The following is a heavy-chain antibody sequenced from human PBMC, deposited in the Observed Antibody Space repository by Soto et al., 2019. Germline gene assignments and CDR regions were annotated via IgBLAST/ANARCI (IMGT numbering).Heavy chain of an antibody. J-gene: IGHJ6*02. CDR3: ARDTGYGDYDYYYGMDV. D-gene: IGHD4-17*01. CDR2: IIPIFGTA. Sequence: SVKVSCKASGGTFSSYAISWVRQAPGQGLEWMGGIIPIFGTANYAQKFQGRVTITADKSTSTAYMELSSLRSEGTAVYYCARDTGYGDYDYYYGMDVWGQGTTVTVSS. CDR1: GGTFSSYA. V-gene: IGHV1-69*06.